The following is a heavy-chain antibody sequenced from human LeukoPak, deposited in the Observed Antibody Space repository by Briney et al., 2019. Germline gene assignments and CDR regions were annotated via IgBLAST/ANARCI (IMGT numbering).Heavy chain of an antibody. D-gene: IGHD3-16*01. CDR2: IYGNGREI. J-gene: IGHJ5*02. CDR3: ATYAQKWVPSDS. CDR1: GFTFSASP. V-gene: IGHV3-23*01. Sequence: PGGSLRLSCAASGFTFSASPMIWVRQVSGKGLEWVSVIYGNGREIHYADSVKGRFTISRDNSKNTLFLQMNSPRAEDTAVYYCATYAQKWVPSDSWGQGTLVTVSS.